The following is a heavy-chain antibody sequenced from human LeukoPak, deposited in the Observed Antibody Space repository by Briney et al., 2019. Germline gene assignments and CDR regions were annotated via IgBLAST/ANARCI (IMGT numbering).Heavy chain of an antibody. D-gene: IGHD3-3*01. CDR2: INLDGNGR. J-gene: IGHJ3*02. Sequence: GGSLRLSCAASGFFFSNYWMSWVRQAQGKGLEWVANINLDGNGRFYVDSVKGRCTISRDNNKKSVYLQMNSLRAEDTAVYYCARDTDDFQGLDIWGQGTRVTVSS. CDR1: GFFFSNYW. V-gene: IGHV3-7*01. CDR3: ARDTDDFQGLDI.